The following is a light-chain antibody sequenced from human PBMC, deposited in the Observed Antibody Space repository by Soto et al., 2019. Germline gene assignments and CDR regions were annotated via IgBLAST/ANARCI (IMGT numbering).Light chain of an antibody. Sequence: QSALTQPPSVSGSPGQSITISCTGTSSDVGGYNYVSWYQQHPGKAPKLMIYEVNNRPSGVSNRFSGSKSGNKASLTISGLQAEDEADYYCSSYTGSSTPYVFGTGTKLTVL. V-gene: IGLV2-14*01. CDR3: SSYTGSSTPYV. CDR1: SSDVGGYNY. J-gene: IGLJ1*01. CDR2: EVN.